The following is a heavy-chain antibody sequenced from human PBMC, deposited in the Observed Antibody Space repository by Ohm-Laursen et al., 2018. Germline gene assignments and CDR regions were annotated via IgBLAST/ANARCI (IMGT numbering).Heavy chain of an antibody. D-gene: IGHD1-14*01. J-gene: IGHJ6*02. CDR2: IIPIFGTA. CDR3: ARDPRGTTPLYYGMDV. CDR1: GGTFSSYA. V-gene: IGHV1-69*06. Sequence: SVKVSCKASGGTFSSYAISWVRQAPGQGLEWMGGIIPIFGTANYAQKFQGRVTITADKSTSTAYMELSSLRSEDTAVYYCARDPRGTTPLYYGMDVWGQGTTVTVSS.